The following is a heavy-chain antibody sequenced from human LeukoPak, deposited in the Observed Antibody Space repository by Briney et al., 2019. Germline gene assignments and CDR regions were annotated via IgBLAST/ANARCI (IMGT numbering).Heavy chain of an antibody. J-gene: IGHJ4*02. CDR1: GFTFSSYS. D-gene: IGHD2-15*01. Sequence: PGGSLRLSCAASGFTFSSYSMNWVRQAPGKGLEWVSSISSSSSYIYYADSVKGRFTISRDNAKNSLYLQMNSLRAEDTAVYYCARALGYCSGGSCYSDYWGQGTLVTASS. CDR3: ARALGYCSGGSCYSDY. V-gene: IGHV3-21*01. CDR2: ISSSSSYI.